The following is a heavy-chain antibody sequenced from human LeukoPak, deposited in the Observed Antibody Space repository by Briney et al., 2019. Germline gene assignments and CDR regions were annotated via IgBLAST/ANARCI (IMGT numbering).Heavy chain of an antibody. CDR1: GFTFSSYG. D-gene: IGHD1-1*01. CDR3: AKDRGTTGTTFYYYGMDV. J-gene: IGHJ6*02. Sequence: PGGSPRLSCAASGFTFSSYGMHWVRQAPGKGLEWVAVISYDGSNKYYADSVKGRFTISRDNSKNTLYLQMNSLRAEDTAVYYCAKDRGTTGTTFYYYGMDVWGQGTTVTVSS. CDR2: ISYDGSNK. V-gene: IGHV3-30*18.